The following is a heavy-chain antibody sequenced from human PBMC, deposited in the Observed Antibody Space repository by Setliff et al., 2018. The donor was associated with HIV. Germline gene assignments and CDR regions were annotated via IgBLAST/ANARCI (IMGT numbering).Heavy chain of an antibody. D-gene: IGHD6-13*01. V-gene: IGHV4-38-2*01. Sequence: SETLSLTCAVSGYSIRSGYYWGWIRQPPGKGLEWIGSIYSSGTTSYNPSLSSRLTISVDTSKNQVSLRMSSVTAADTGVYYCARHRDPPGSSWIFYYYYMDLWGAGTTVTVSS. CDR2: IYSSGTT. J-gene: IGHJ6*03. CDR1: GYSIRSGYY. CDR3: ARHRDPPGSSWIFYYYYMDL.